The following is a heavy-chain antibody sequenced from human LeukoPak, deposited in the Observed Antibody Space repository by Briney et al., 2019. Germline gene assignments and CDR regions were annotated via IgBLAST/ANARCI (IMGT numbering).Heavy chain of an antibody. Sequence: SETLSLTCTVSGGSISSYYWSWIRQPARKGLEWIGRIYTSGSTNYNPSLKSRVTMSVDTTKNQLSLKLSSVTAADTAVYYCASAGQKYYYVDWGQGTLVTVSS. CDR2: IYTSGST. V-gene: IGHV4-4*07. J-gene: IGHJ4*02. D-gene: IGHD3-10*02. CDR1: GGSISSYY. CDR3: ASAGQKYYYVD.